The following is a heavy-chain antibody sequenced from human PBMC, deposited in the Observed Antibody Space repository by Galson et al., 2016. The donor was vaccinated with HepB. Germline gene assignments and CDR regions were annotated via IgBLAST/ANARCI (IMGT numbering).Heavy chain of an antibody. CDR2: INTNTGNP. J-gene: IGHJ6*02. Sequence: SVKVSCKASGYDFTKYAMNWVRQAPGQGLEWMGWINTNTGNPTYAQAFTRRFVFSLDASVSTAYLQITSLKAEDTAVYYCARAGDTALPHYYFYYGMDFWGQGTTVTVSS. CDR1: GYDFTKYA. CDR3: ARAGDTALPHYYFYYGMDF. V-gene: IGHV7-4-1*02. D-gene: IGHD5-18*01.